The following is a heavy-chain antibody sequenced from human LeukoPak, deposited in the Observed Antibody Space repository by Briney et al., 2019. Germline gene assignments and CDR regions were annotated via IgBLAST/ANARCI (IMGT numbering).Heavy chain of an antibody. CDR2: IHYSGST. CDR1: GGSISSYY. V-gene: IGHV4-59*01. D-gene: IGHD3-16*01. J-gene: IGHJ4*02. Sequence: SETLSLTCTVSGGSISSYYWSWIRQPPGKGLEWIGYIHYSGSTNYNPSLKSRVTISVDMSKNQFSLKLSSVTAADTAVYYCARGGKPRKGRYFDYWGQGTLVTVSS. CDR3: ARGGKPRKGRYFDY.